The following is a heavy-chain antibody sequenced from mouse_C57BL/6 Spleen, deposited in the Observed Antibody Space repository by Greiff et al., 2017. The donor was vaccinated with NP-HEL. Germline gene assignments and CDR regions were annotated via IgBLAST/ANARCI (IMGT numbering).Heavy chain of an antibody. V-gene: IGHV1-9*01. D-gene: IGHD1-1*01. CDR1: GYTFTGYW. J-gene: IGHJ4*01. Sequence: QVQLKESGAELMKPGASVKLSCKATGYTFTGYWIEWVKQRPGHGLEWIGEILPGSGSTNYNEKFKGKATFTADTSSNTAYMQLSSLTTEDSAIYYCAREGVYYYGSSSRAMDYWGQGTSVTVSS. CDR3: AREGVYYYGSSSRAMDY. CDR2: ILPGSGST.